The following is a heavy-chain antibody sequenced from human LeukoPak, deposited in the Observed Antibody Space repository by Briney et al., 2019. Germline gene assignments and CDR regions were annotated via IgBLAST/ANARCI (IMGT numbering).Heavy chain of an antibody. CDR2: IYPGDSDT. CDR1: GYSFSTSW. J-gene: IGHJ6*03. V-gene: IGHV5-51*01. Sequence: GESLKISCKASGYSFSTSWIGWVRQMPGKGLEWVGIIYPGDSDTRYSPSFQGQVTISADKSISTAYLRWGSLKASDTAMYYCARHVITYYYGSGSYYTDYYYYYMDVWGKGTPVTVSS. D-gene: IGHD3-10*01. CDR3: ARHVITYYYGSGSYYTDYYYYYMDV.